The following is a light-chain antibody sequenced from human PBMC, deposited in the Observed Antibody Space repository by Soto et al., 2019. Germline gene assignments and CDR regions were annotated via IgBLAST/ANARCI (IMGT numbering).Light chain of an antibody. CDR1: SSNIGSNY. CDR2: RND. Sequence: QSVLTQPPSASGTPGQRVTISCSGSSSNIGSNYVYWYQQLPGTTPKLLIYRNDQRPSGVPDRFSGSKSGTSASLAISGLRSEGEVDYYCSTWDDSLSAVVFGGGTKLTVL. V-gene: IGLV1-47*01. J-gene: IGLJ2*01. CDR3: STWDDSLSAVV.